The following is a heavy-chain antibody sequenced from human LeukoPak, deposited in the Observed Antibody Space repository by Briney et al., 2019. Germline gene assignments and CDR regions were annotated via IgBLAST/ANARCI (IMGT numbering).Heavy chain of an antibody. V-gene: IGHV4-59*12. D-gene: IGHD4-11*01. Sequence: ASETLSLTCTVSGGSISNYYWSWIRQPPGKGLEWIGYIYYSGSTYYNPSLKSRVTISVDTSKNQFSLKLSSVTAADTAVYYCARDAGDYSNYEIDPWGQGTLVTVSS. CDR2: IYYSGST. J-gene: IGHJ5*02. CDR3: ARDAGDYSNYEIDP. CDR1: GGSISNYY.